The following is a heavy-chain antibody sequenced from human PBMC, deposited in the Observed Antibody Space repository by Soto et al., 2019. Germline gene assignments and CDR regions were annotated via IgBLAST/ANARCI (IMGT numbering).Heavy chain of an antibody. D-gene: IGHD4-17*01. CDR3: AKWSGYGEH. CDR2: VSGVSGTT. V-gene: IGHV3-23*01. Sequence: EVQLLESGGGLVQPGGALRLSCAVSGFSFSTYGVTWVRQAPGKGLEWVSGVSGVSGTTHYADSVKGRFTITGDTSKNTVYLQMNSLRVEDPAVYYCAKWSGYGEHWGQGTLVTVSS. J-gene: IGHJ4*02. CDR1: GFSFSTYG.